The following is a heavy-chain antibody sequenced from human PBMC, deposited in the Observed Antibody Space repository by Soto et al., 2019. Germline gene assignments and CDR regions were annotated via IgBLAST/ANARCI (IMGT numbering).Heavy chain of an antibody. Sequence: RASVKVSCKASGYTFTSYYMHWVRQAPGQGLEWMGIINPSGGSTSYAQKFQGRVTMTRDTSTSTVYMELSSLRSEDTAVYYCARDGLRFLEWRRFDYWGQGTLVTVSS. D-gene: IGHD3-3*01. CDR1: GYTFTSYY. CDR2: INPSGGST. CDR3: ARDGLRFLEWRRFDY. J-gene: IGHJ4*02. V-gene: IGHV1-46*01.